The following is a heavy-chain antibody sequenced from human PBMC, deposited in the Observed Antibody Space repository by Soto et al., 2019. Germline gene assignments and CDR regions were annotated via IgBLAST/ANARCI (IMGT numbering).Heavy chain of an antibody. CDR1: GYPVTAXX. CDR2: INPATGAA. CDR3: ARGGGVGVAGSAAFDM. J-gene: IGHJ3*02. V-gene: IGHV1-2*02. D-gene: IGHD3-3*01. Sequence: QLHLVQSGAVVKKPGAXXTXSCSASGYPVTAXXXXXXXXXXXRGLEWMGGINPATGAAKYTQTFQGRVTMTRDTSTSTVFMELSGLTSEDTAVFYCARGGGVGVAGSAAFDMWGQGTLVTVSS.